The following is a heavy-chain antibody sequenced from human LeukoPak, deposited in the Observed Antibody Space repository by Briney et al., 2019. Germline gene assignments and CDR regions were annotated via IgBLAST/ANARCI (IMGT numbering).Heavy chain of an antibody. J-gene: IGHJ4*02. D-gene: IGHD4-23*01. V-gene: IGHV3-30*18. CDR2: ISYDGSNK. Sequence: GRSLRLSCAASGFTLSRYGMHWVRQAPGKGLEWVAVISYDGSNKYYVDSVKGRFSISRDNSKNTLDLQMNSLRGEDTAVYFCAKELRDGGFDYWGQGTLVTVSS. CDR3: AKELRDGGFDY. CDR1: GFTLSRYG.